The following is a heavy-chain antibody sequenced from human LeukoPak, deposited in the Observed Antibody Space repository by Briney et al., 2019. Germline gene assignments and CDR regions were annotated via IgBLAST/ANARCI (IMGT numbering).Heavy chain of an antibody. CDR1: GFTFSSYG. J-gene: IGHJ4*02. CDR2: IRYDGSNK. V-gene: IGHV3-30*02. Sequence: PGGSLRLSCAASGFTFSSYGMHWVRQAPGKGLEWVAFIRYDGSNKYYADSVKGRFTISRDNSKDTVYLHMSSLRPGDTAVYYCARSREWELLSSFDSWGQGTLVSVSS. CDR3: ARSREWELLSSFDS. D-gene: IGHD1-26*01.